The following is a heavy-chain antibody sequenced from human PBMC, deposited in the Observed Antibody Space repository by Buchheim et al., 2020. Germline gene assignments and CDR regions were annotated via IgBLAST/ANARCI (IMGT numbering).Heavy chain of an antibody. D-gene: IGHD5-18*01. V-gene: IGHV3-30*18. Sequence: QVQLVESGGGVVQPGRSLRLSCAASGFTFSSYGMHWVRQAPGKGLEWVAVISYDGSNKYYADSVKGRFTISRDNSKNKLYLQMNSLRAEDTAVYYCAKDYHTAIDYWGQGTL. CDR2: ISYDGSNK. J-gene: IGHJ4*02. CDR3: AKDYHTAIDY. CDR1: GFTFSSYG.